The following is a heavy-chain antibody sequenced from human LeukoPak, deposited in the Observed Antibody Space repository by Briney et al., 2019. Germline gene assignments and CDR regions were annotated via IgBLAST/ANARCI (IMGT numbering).Heavy chain of an antibody. Sequence: SQTLSLTCSVSGDSFSSGSYYWSWIRQHPGKGLEWIGFISYSGSAHYNPSLKSRVTISLDTSKNQVSLKLSSVTAADTAVYYCARGGSVWYWVDPWGQGTLVTVSS. J-gene: IGHJ5*02. CDR1: GDSFSSGSYY. D-gene: IGHD6-13*01. CDR2: ISYSGSA. V-gene: IGHV4-31*03. CDR3: ARGGSVWYWVDP.